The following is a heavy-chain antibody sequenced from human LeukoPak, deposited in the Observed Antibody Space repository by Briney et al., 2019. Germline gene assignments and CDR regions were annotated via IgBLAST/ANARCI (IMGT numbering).Heavy chain of an antibody. Sequence: GGSLRLSCAASGFTFSSYEMNRVRQAPGKGLEWVSYISSSGSTIYYADSVKGRFTISRDNAKNSLYLQMNSLRAEDTAVYYCARAQLGYCSGGSCYEFDYWGQGTLVTVSS. J-gene: IGHJ4*02. CDR2: ISSSGSTI. CDR3: ARAQLGYCSGGSCYEFDY. CDR1: GFTFSSYE. D-gene: IGHD2-15*01. V-gene: IGHV3-48*03.